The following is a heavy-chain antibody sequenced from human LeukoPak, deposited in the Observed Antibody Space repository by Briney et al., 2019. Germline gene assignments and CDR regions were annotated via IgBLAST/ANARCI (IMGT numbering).Heavy chain of an antibody. D-gene: IGHD6-6*01. V-gene: IGHV4-34*01. CDR1: GGSFSGYY. Sequence: SETLSLTCAVYGGSFSGYYWSWIRQPPGKGLEWIGEINHSGSTNYNPSLKSRVTISVDTSKNQFSLKLSSVTAADTAVYYCARGRGSSSKGLGGYWGQATLVTVSS. CDR3: ARGRGSSSKGLGGY. CDR2: INHSGST. J-gene: IGHJ4*02.